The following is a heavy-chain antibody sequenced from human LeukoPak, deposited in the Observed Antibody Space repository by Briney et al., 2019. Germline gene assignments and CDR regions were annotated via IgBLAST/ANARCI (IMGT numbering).Heavy chain of an antibody. CDR3: ARDRSGSYPNWFDP. D-gene: IGHD3-10*01. V-gene: IGHV3-23*01. CDR2: ITGNGANT. Sequence: GGSLRLSCAASGFTFSSYSMNWVRQAPGKGLEWVSAITGNGANTFYADSVKGRFTISRDNSKNTMYLQMNSLRAEDTALYYCARDRSGSYPNWFDPWGQGTLVTVSS. CDR1: GFTFSSYS. J-gene: IGHJ5*02.